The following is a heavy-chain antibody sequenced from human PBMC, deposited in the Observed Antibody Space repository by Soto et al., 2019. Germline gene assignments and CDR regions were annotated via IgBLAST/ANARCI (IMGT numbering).Heavy chain of an antibody. V-gene: IGHV3-9*01. CDR1: GFTFDDYA. Sequence: EVQLVESGGGLVQPGRSLRLSCAASGFTFDDYAMHWVRQAPGKGLEWVSGISWNSGSIGYADSVKCRFTISRDNAKNSLYLQMNSLRAEDTALYYCAKDYYDSSGYYYPSYLYFDLWGRGTLVTVSS. CDR2: ISWNSGSI. D-gene: IGHD3-22*01. J-gene: IGHJ2*01. CDR3: AKDYYDSSGYYYPSYLYFDL.